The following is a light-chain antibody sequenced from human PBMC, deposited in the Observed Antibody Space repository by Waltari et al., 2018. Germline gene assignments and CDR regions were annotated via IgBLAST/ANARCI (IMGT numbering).Light chain of an antibody. J-gene: IGKJ3*01. CDR1: RTISNN. V-gene: IGKV1-39*01. CDR3: QHTLA. Sequence: DIQMTQSPSSLSASVGDRVTITCRTSRTISNNLNWYQQKPGEAPKLLIYGASNLQSGVSSRFSGSGSGTDFTLTISSLQPEDFATYYCQHTLAFGPGTKVDIK. CDR2: GAS.